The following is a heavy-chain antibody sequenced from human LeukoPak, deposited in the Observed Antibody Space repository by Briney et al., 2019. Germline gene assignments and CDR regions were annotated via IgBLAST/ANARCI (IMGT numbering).Heavy chain of an antibody. V-gene: IGHV4-4*07. D-gene: IGHD4/OR15-4a*01. CDR2: IYTSGST. CDR3: ARDRCPDYGATSPCFDY. Sequence: PSETLSLTCTVSGGSISGYYWGWIRQPAGNGLEWIGRIYTSGSTHYNSSLKGRVTMSVDTSKNQFSLKVRSVTAADTAVYYCARDRCPDYGATSPCFDYWGQGTLVTVSS. CDR1: GGSISGYY. J-gene: IGHJ4*02.